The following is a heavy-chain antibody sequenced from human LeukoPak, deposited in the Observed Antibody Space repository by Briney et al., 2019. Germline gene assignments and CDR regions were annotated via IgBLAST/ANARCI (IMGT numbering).Heavy chain of an antibody. CDR1: GGTFSSYA. J-gene: IGHJ4*02. CDR2: IIPIFGTA. D-gene: IGHD3-22*01. V-gene: IGHV1-69*01. Sequence: ASVKVSCKASGGTFSSYAISWVRQAPGQGLEWMGGIIPIFGTANYAQKFQGRVTITADESTSTAYMELSSLRSEDTAVYYCARVYYDSSGYYHFDYWGQGALVTVFS. CDR3: ARVYYDSSGYYHFDY.